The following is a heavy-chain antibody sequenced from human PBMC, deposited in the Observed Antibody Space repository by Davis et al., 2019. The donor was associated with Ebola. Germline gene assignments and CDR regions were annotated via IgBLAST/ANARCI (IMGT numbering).Heavy chain of an antibody. Sequence: PGGSLRLSCAASGFTFSSYGMHWVRQAPGKGLEWVAVIWYDGSNKYYADSVKGRFTISRDNSKNTLYLQINSLRAEDTAVYYCAGKWFPDAFDIWGQGTMVTVSS. J-gene: IGHJ3*02. CDR3: AGKWFPDAFDI. D-gene: IGHD3-22*01. V-gene: IGHV3-33*01. CDR2: IWYDGSNK. CDR1: GFTFSSYG.